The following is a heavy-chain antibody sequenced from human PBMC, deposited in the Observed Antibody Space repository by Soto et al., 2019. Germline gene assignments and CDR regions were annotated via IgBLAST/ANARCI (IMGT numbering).Heavy chain of an antibody. J-gene: IGHJ4*02. Sequence: PGGSLRLSCAASGFTFSSYSRNWVRQDPGKGLEWVSYISSSSSTIYYADSVKGRFTISRDNAKNSLYLQMNSLRAEDTAVYYCARESHYYDSSGYGPFDYWGQGTLVTVSS. CDR2: ISSSSSTI. V-gene: IGHV3-48*01. D-gene: IGHD3-22*01. CDR3: ARESHYYDSSGYGPFDY. CDR1: GFTFSSYS.